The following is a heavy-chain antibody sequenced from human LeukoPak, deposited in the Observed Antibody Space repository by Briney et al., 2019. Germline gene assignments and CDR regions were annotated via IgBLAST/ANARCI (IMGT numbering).Heavy chain of an antibody. V-gene: IGHV4-59*01. D-gene: IGHD1-26*01. J-gene: IGHJ4*02. CDR1: GGSISSYY. CDR2: IYYSGST. Sequence: SETLSLTCTVSGGSISSYYWSWIRQPPGKGLEWIGYIYYSGSTNYNPSLESRVTISVDTSKNQFSLKLSSVTAADTAVYYCARNFATHSGSYYPVWGQGTLVTVSS. CDR3: ARNFATHSGSYYPV.